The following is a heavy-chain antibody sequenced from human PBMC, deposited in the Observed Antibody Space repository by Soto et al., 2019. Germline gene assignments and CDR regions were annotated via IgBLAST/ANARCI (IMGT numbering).Heavy chain of an antibody. CDR3: ARASGYCSGGSCYSGWFDP. J-gene: IGHJ5*02. Sequence: GGSLRLSCAASGFTFSSYAMHWVRQAPGKGLEWVAVISYDGSNKYYADSVKGRFTISRDNSKNTLYLQMNSLRAEDTAVYYCARASGYCSGGSCYSGWFDPWGQGTLVTVSS. D-gene: IGHD2-15*01. CDR1: GFTFSSYA. V-gene: IGHV3-30-3*01. CDR2: ISYDGSNK.